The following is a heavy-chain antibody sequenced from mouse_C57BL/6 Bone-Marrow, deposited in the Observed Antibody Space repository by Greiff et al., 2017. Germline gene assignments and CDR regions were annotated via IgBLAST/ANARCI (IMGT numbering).Heavy chain of an antibody. J-gene: IGHJ2*01. Sequence: VKLQESGAELARPGASVKLSCKASGYTFTSYWMHWVKQRPGQGLEWIGAIYPGNGDTRYTQKFKGKATLTADKSSSAAYMQLGSLASEDSAVYYCTRSDDYYYFDYWGQGTTLTVSS. V-gene: IGHV1-87*01. CDR1: GYTFTSYW. CDR3: TRSDDYYYFDY. D-gene: IGHD2-4*01. CDR2: IYPGNGDT.